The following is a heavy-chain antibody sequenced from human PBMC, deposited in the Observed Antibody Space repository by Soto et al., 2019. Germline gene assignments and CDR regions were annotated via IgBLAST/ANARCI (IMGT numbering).Heavy chain of an antibody. CDR2: IWYDGSNK. J-gene: IGHJ4*02. Sequence: GGSLRLSCAASGFTFSSYGMHWVRLAPGKGLEWVAVIWYDGSNKYYADSVKGRFTISRDNSKNTLYLQMNSLRAEDTAVYYCAREGSSYGTFDYWGQGTLVTVSS. V-gene: IGHV3-33*01. CDR1: GFTFSSYG. D-gene: IGHD5-18*01. CDR3: AREGSSYGTFDY.